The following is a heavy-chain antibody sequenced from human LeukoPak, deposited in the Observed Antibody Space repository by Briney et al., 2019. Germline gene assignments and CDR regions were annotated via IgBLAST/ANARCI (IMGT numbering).Heavy chain of an antibody. CDR3: ARDRVVPHNNANYYYYYGMDV. CDR2: IYYSGST. Sequence: SETLSLTCTVSGGSISSYYWSWIRQPPGKGLEWIGYIYYSGSTNYNPSLKSRVTTSVDTSKNQFSLKLSSVTAADTAVYYCARDRVVPHNNANYYYYYGMDVWGQGTTVTVSS. D-gene: IGHD2-2*01. V-gene: IGHV4-59*01. J-gene: IGHJ6*02. CDR1: GGSISSYY.